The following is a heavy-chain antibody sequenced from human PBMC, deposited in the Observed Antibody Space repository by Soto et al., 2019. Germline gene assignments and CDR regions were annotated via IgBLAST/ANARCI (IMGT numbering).Heavy chain of an antibody. Sequence: GALVKVCCQSWGYTFTDYFIHWVRHVHGQGLEWIGWINPYSGGADLSQKFQGRVTMTRDTSISTAYMEVSSLRSDDTAVFYCARLMHYYHSGGSSHSGFDMWGQGTLVTV. J-gene: IGHJ3*02. D-gene: IGHD3-22*01. CDR2: INPYSGGA. V-gene: IGHV1-2*02. CDR3: ARLMHYYHSGGSSHSGFDM. CDR1: GYTFTDYF.